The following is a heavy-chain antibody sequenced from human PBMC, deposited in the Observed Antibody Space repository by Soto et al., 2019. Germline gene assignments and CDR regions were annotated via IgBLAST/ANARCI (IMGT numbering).Heavy chain of an antibody. V-gene: IGHV3-21*06. CDR3: ARDLRGHYGP. D-gene: IGHD4-17*01. CDR1: GFNFRNFN. Sequence: GGSLRLSCEGSGFNFRNFNMIWVRQAPGKGLEWVSSVSGSSSYIYYADSVRGRFTVSRDNANNLVFLQMNGLRPEDTAMYYCARDLRGHYGPWGQGTMVTVSS. J-gene: IGHJ3*01. CDR2: VSGSSSYI.